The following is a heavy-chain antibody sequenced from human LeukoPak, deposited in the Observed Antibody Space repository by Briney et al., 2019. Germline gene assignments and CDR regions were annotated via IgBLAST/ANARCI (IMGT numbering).Heavy chain of an antibody. CDR1: GGSISSYF. J-gene: IGHJ6*02. CDR2: IYTSGIT. V-gene: IGHV4-4*07. Sequence: SETLSLTCTVSGGSISSYFWTWIRQPAGKGLEWIGRIYTSGITNYNPSLKSRLTMPVDTSKNQFSLNLSSVTAADTAVYYCARECSSSCPRGLDVWGQGTTVTVSS. CDR3: ARECSSSCPRGLDV. D-gene: IGHD2-2*01.